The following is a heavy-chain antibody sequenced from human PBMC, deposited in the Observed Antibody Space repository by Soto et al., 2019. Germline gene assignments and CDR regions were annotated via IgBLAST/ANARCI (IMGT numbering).Heavy chain of an antibody. J-gene: IGHJ3*02. CDR2: ISYDGSNK. CDR1: GFTFSSYG. D-gene: IGHD6-6*01. Sequence: QVQLVESGGGVVQPGRSLRLSCAASGFTFSSYGMHWVRQAPGKGLEWVAVISYDGSNKYYADSVKGRFTISRDNSKNTLYLQMNSLRAEDTAVYYCAKEESSSDAFDIWGQGTMVTVSS. CDR3: AKEESSSDAFDI. V-gene: IGHV3-30*18.